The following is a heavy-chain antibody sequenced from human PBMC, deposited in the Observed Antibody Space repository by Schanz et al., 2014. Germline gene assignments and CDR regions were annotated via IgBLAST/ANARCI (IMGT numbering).Heavy chain of an antibody. J-gene: IGHJ4*02. CDR2: IIPSLGLA. CDR3: ARLDSSSWYPRY. Sequence: QVQLVQSGAEVKKPGASVRVSCKVSGYTFTAYGINWVRQAPGQGLEWMGRIIPSLGLAKYEQKFQDKVTITADTSTTTAYMELSGLRSEDTAVYYCARLDSSSWYPRYWGQGTLVTVSS. CDR1: GYTFTAYG. V-gene: IGHV1-69*04. D-gene: IGHD6-13*01.